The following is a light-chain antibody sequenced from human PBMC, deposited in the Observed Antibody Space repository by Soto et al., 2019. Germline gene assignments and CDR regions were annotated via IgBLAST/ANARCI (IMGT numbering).Light chain of an antibody. Sequence: QSVLTQPASVSVSTGQSITISCTGNSSDVGGYNYVSWYQQHPGKAPKLMIYEVSNRPSGFSNRFSGSKSGNTASLTISGLQADDEDDYYCSSYTSSSTRHVFGTGTKLTVL. CDR2: EVS. V-gene: IGLV2-14*01. J-gene: IGLJ1*01. CDR3: SSYTSSSTRHV. CDR1: SSDVGGYNY.